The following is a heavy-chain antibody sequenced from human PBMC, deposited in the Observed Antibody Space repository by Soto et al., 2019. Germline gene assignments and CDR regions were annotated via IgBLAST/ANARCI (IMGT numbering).Heavy chain of an antibody. D-gene: IGHD6-19*01. J-gene: IGHJ6*02. V-gene: IGHV6-1*01. CDR3: ARDAVAVAGDYYYGMDV. CDR2: TYYRSKWYN. Sequence: PSRTLSLTCAISVDSVSSNSAAWNWIRQSPSRGLEWLGRTYYRSKWYNDYAVSVKSRITINPDTSKNQFSLQLNSVTPEDTAVYYCARDAVAVAGDYYYGMDVWGQGTTVTVSS. CDR1: VDSVSSNSAA.